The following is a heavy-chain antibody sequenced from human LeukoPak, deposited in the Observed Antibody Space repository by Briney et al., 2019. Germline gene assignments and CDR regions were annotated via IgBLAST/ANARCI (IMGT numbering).Heavy chain of an antibody. CDR1: GGTFSSYA. J-gene: IGHJ6*02. CDR2: IIPIFGTA. Sequence: SVKVSCKASGGTFSSYAVSWVRQAPGQGLEWMGGIIPIFGTANYAQKFQGRVTITADESTSTAYMELSSLRSEDTAVYYCARVHLGMVRKNRFPYYYYYGMDVWGQGTTVTVSS. V-gene: IGHV1-69*13. CDR3: ARVHLGMVRKNRFPYYYYYGMDV. D-gene: IGHD3-10*01.